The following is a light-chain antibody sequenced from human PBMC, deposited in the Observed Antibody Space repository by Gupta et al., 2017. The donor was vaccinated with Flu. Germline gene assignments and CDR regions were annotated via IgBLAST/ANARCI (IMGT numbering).Light chain of an antibody. CDR1: QSISDN. V-gene: IGKV3-15*01. J-gene: IGKJ1*01. CDR3: QNDNNWQT. Sequence: SPATLSVSQGERATRSCRDSQSISDNIDWYQQKPGQPPRLLIYGASHRATGIPDRFSGSRSGTEFTLTISGLQSEDFAVYYWQNDNNWQTFGQGTRVEI. CDR2: GAS.